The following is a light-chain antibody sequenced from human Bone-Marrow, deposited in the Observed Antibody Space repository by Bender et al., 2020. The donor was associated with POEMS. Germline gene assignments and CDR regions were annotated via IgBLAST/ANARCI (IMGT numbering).Light chain of an antibody. J-gene: IGLJ3*02. V-gene: IGLV1-44*01. CDR3: AVWDDSLNGWV. Sequence: QSVLTQPPSASGTPGQRVTISCSGGSSNIGAHAVNWYQHLPGTAPKLLTYSSHRRPSEVPDRFSGSRSGTSASLAISGLQSEDEADYYCAVWDDSLNGWVFDGGTKLTV. CDR2: SSH. CDR1: SSNIGAHA.